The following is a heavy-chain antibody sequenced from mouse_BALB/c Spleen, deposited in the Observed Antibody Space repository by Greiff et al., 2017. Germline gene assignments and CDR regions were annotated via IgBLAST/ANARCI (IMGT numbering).Heavy chain of an antibody. CDR3: ARDGSSSLYAMDY. D-gene: IGHD1-1*01. Sequence: EVHLVESGPELVKPGASMKISCKASGYSFTGYTMNWVKQSHGKNLEWIGLINPYNGGTSYNQKFKGKATLTVDKSSSTAYMELLSLTSEDSAVYYCARDGSSSLYAMDYWGQGTSVTVSS. CDR2: INPYNGGT. CDR1: GYSFTGYT. J-gene: IGHJ4*01. V-gene: IGHV1-18*01.